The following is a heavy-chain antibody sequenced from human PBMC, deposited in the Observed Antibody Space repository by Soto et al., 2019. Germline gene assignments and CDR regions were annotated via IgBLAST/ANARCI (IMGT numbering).Heavy chain of an antibody. V-gene: IGHV4-59*01. CDR2: IYYSGST. CDR1: GGPISSYY. CDR3: ARGEYSGYATDY. D-gene: IGHD5-12*01. Sequence: QVQLQESGPGLVKPSETLSLTCTVSGGPISSYYWSWIRQPPGKGLEWIGYIYYSGSTNYNPSLKSRVTISVDTSKNQFSLKLSSVTAADTAVYYCARGEYSGYATDYWGQGTLVTVSS. J-gene: IGHJ4*02.